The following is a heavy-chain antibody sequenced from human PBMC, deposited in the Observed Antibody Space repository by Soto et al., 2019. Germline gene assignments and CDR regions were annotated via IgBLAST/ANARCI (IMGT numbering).Heavy chain of an antibody. CDR2: ISSSSSYT. Sequence: GGSLRLSCAASGFTFSDYYMSWIRQAPGKGLEWVSYISSSSSYTNYADSVKGRFTTSRDNAKNSLYLQMNSLRAEDTAVYYCARSAVVAAKRGWFDPWGQGTLVTVSS. J-gene: IGHJ5*02. CDR1: GFTFSDYY. CDR3: ARSAVVAAKRGWFDP. V-gene: IGHV3-11*06. D-gene: IGHD2-15*01.